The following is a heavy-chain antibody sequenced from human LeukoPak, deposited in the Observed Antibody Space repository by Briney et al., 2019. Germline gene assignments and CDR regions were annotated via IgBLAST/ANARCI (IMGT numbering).Heavy chain of an antibody. CDR1: GGTFSSYA. D-gene: IGHD2-2*01. CDR2: IIPIFGTA. Sequence: SVKVSCKASGGTFSSYAMSWVRQAPGQGLEWMGGIIPIFGTANYAQKFQGRVTITTDESTSTAYMELSSLRSEDTAVYYCAAWGVVPAAPGDFDIWGQGTMVTVSS. V-gene: IGHV1-69*05. CDR3: AAWGVVPAAPGDFDI. J-gene: IGHJ3*02.